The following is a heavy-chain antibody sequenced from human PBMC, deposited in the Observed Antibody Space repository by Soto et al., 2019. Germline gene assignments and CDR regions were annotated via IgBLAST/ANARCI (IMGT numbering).Heavy chain of an antibody. CDR1: GGSISGYY. Sequence: QVQLQESGPGLVRPSETLSLTCTVSGGSISGYYWSWIRQPPGKGLEWIGYIYYNGNTNYNPSLKSRASMSVDTSKNQFSLKLTSVTAADTAVYYCAINYGDYPPDYWGQGTLVTVSS. V-gene: IGHV4-59*01. D-gene: IGHD4-17*01. CDR2: IYYNGNT. J-gene: IGHJ4*02. CDR3: AINYGDYPPDY.